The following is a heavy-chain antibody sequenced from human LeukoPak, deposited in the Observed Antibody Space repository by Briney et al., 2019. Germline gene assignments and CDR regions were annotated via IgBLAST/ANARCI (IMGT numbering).Heavy chain of an antibody. CDR1: GFTFSSYW. D-gene: IGHD3-9*01. CDR3: ARESHYDILTGYYIDKGYFDY. CDR2: IKQDGSEK. Sequence: GGSLRLSCAASGFTFSSYWMSWVRQAPGKGLEWVANIKQDGSEKYYVDSVKGRFTISRDNAKNSLYLQMNSLRAEDTAVYYCARESHYDILTGYYIDKGYFDYWGQGTLVTVSS. V-gene: IGHV3-7*01. J-gene: IGHJ4*02.